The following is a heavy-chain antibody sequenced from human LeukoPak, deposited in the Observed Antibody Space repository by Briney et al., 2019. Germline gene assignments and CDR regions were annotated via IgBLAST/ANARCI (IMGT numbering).Heavy chain of an antibody. Sequence: ASVKVSCKASGYTFTSYGISWVRQAPGQGLEWMGWISAYNGNTNYAQKLQGRVTMTTDTSTSTAYMELRSLRSDDTAVYYCARDHFYYDFWSGNYYYYMDVWGKGTTVTVSS. CDR1: GYTFTSYG. D-gene: IGHD3-3*01. J-gene: IGHJ6*03. CDR3: ARDHFYYDFWSGNYYYYMDV. CDR2: ISAYNGNT. V-gene: IGHV1-18*01.